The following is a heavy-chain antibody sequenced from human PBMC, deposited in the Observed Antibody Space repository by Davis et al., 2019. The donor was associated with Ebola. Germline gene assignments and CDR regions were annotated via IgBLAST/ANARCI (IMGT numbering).Heavy chain of an antibody. V-gene: IGHV3-23*01. CDR2: ISGSGGST. Sequence: GESLKISCAASGFTFSTYWMSWVRQAPGKGLEWVSAISGSGGSTYYADSVKGRFTISRDNSKNTLYLQMNSLRAEDTAVYYCAKAARITMIVVVNDAFDIWGQGTMVTVSS. CDR1: GFTFSTYW. D-gene: IGHD3-22*01. CDR3: AKAARITMIVVVNDAFDI. J-gene: IGHJ3*02.